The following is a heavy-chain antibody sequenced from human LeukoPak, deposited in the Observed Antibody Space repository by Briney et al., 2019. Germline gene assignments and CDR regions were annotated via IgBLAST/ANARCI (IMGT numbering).Heavy chain of an antibody. V-gene: IGHV3-23*01. CDR1: GFTFSSYA. J-gene: IGHJ4*02. D-gene: IGHD3-22*01. CDR3: AKTMDAISSATIASSGSYQ. CDR2: IRGSGGGS. Sequence: PGGSLRLSCAASGFTFSSYAMNWVRQAPGKGLEWVSVIRGSGGGSYYGDSVKGRFTISRDNSKNTLYLQMNSLRGEDTAIYYCAKTMDAISSATIASSGSYQWGQGTLVTVSS.